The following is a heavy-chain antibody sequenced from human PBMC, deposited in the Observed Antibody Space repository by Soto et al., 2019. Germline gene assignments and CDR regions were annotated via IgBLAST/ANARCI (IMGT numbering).Heavy chain of an antibody. CDR3: ARDVAYSSSSDY. J-gene: IGHJ4*02. CDR2: IYYSGST. V-gene: IGHV4-31*03. CDR1: GGPISSGGYY. D-gene: IGHD6-6*01. Sequence: QVQLQESGPGLVKPSQTLSLTCTVSGGPISSGGYYWSWIRQHPGKGLEWIGYIYYSGSTYYNPSLKRRVTISVDTSKNPFSLKLSSVTAADTAVYYCARDVAYSSSSDYWGQGTLVTVSS.